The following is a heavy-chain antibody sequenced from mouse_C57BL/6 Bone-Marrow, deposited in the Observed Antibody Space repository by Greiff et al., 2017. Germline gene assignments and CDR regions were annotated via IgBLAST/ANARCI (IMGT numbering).Heavy chain of an antibody. J-gene: IGHJ3*01. CDR2: ISSGGDYI. V-gene: IGHV5-9-1*02. Sequence: DVMLVESGEGLVKPGGSLKLSCAASGFTFSSYAMSWVRQTPEKRLEWVAYISSGGDYIYYADTVKGRFTISRDNARNTLYLQMSSLKSEDTAMYYCTRDGVLRQYLRAWFAYWGQGTLVTVSA. CDR3: TRDGVLRQYLRAWFAY. D-gene: IGHD1-1*01. CDR1: GFTFSSYA.